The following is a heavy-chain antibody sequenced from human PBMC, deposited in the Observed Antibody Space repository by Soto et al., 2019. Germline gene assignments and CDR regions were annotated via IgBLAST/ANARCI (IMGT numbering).Heavy chain of an antibody. D-gene: IGHD3-16*01. J-gene: IGHJ4*02. CDR2: ISWNSGSI. CDR3: AKAVGSYGNFDY. V-gene: IGHV3-9*01. Sequence: EVQLVESGGGLVQPGRSLRLSCAASGFTFDDCAMHWVRQAPGKGLEWVSGISWNSGSIGYADSVKGRFTISRDNAKNSLYLQMNSLRAEDTALYYCAKAVGSYGNFDYWGQGTLVTVSS. CDR1: GFTFDDCA.